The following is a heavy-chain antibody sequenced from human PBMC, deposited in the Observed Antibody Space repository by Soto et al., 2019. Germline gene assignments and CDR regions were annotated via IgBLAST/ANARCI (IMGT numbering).Heavy chain of an antibody. CDR3: ARDRNGQEDHPLYDEPPRFMDV. D-gene: IGHD2-2*02. Sequence: EGLLRESGGGLVKPGESLRLSCSAFGFTFSAYSMHWVRQAPGKGLEWVSSISGGGTYIYYADSVKGRFTISRDKARNSLFLQMNRLRVDDMAVYYCARDRNGQEDHPLYDEPPRFMDVWGLGTTVTVSS. V-gene: IGHV3-21*02. J-gene: IGHJ6*04. CDR1: GFTFSAYS. CDR2: ISGGGTYI.